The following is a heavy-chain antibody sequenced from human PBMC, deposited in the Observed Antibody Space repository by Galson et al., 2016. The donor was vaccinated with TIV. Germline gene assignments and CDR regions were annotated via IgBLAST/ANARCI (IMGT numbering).Heavy chain of an antibody. J-gene: IGHJ6*02. CDR2: VYYSGAT. Sequence: LSLTCSVFGGSISNGDYYWTWIRQPPGKGLEWIGYVYYSGATNYSPSLKRRVTLSVDRSTNQFSLRLNSVTAADTAVYSCARCRGDYYYGIDVWGQGTTVTVSS. CDR1: GGSISNGDYY. D-gene: IGHD3-10*01. CDR3: ARCRGDYYYGIDV. V-gene: IGHV4-30-4*08.